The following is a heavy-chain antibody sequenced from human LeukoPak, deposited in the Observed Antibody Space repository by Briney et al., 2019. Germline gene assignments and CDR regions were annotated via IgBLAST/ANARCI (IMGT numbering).Heavy chain of an antibody. Sequence: PSETLSLTCTVSGGSISSYYWSWIRQPAGKGLEWIGRIYTSGSTNYNPSLKSRVTMSVDTSKNQFYLKLSSVTAADTAVYYCARVVVGATVEYFDYWGQGTLVTVSS. CDR2: IYTSGST. V-gene: IGHV4-4*07. CDR3: ARVVVGATVEYFDY. J-gene: IGHJ4*02. CDR1: GGSISSYY. D-gene: IGHD1-26*01.